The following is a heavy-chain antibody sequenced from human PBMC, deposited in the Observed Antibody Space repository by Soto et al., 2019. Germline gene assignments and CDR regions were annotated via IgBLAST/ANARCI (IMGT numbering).Heavy chain of an antibody. V-gene: IGHV3-72*01. Sequence: EVQLVESGGGLVQPGGSLRLSCATSGFTFSDHYMDWFRQAPGKGLEWVGRSRSKANRFTTQYAPSVEGRFTMSRDGSKASLYLQMNSLKIEDTAVYYCARGFNSFDIWGQGTMVTVSS. CDR1: GFTFSDHY. J-gene: IGHJ3*02. CDR3: ARGFNSFDI. CDR2: SRSKANRFTT.